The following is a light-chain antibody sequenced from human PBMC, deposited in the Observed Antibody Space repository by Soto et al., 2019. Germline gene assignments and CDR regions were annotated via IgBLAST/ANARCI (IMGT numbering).Light chain of an antibody. V-gene: IGLV2-11*01. CDR2: DVS. CDR1: TSDVGVYDY. J-gene: IGLJ1*01. CDR3: CSYTGTDYV. Sequence: QSALTQPRSVSGSPGQSVTISCTGTTSDVGVYDYVSWYQQHPGKAPKLMIYDVSKRPSGVPDRFSGSKSGNTASLTISGLQAEDEADYYCCSYTGTDYVFGTGTKLTVL.